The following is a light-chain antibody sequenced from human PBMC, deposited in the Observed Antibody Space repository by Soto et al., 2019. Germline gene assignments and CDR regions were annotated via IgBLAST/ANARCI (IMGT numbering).Light chain of an antibody. V-gene: IGKV3D-11*01. CDR1: HGVSSY. CDR2: DAS. Sequence: IVLTHSPATLPFSPGERATLSFRDSHGVSSYLAWYQQKPGQAPRLLIYDASNRATGIPARFSGSGPGTDFTLTIRSLEPEHFAVYYCQQYRSSPTFGQGTQVDIK. J-gene: IGKJ1*01. CDR3: QQYRSSPT.